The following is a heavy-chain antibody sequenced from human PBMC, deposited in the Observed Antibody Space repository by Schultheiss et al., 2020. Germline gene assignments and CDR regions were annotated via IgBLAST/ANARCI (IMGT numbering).Heavy chain of an antibody. Sequence: SETLSLTCTVSGGSISSYYWSWIRQPAGKGLEWIGRIYTSGSTNYNPSLKSRVTISVDRSKNQFSLKLSSVTAADTAVYYCTRTMVRGMPAMDVWGRGTTVTVSS. J-gene: IGHJ6*02. CDR3: TRTMVRGMPAMDV. D-gene: IGHD3-10*01. CDR1: GGSISSYY. CDR2: IYTSGST. V-gene: IGHV4-4*07.